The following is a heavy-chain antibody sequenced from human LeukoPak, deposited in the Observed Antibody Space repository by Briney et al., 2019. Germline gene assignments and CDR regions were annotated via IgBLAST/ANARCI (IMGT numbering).Heavy chain of an antibody. J-gene: IGHJ4*02. D-gene: IGHD3-3*01. Sequence: GESLKISCKGSGYSFTSYWIGWVRQMPGKGLEWMGIIYPGGSDTRYSPSFQGQVTISADKSISTAYLQWSSLKASDTAMYYCARRNVFWRGPTYFDYWGQGPLVTVSS. CDR2: IYPGGSDT. CDR3: ARRNVFWRGPTYFDY. V-gene: IGHV5-51*01. CDR1: GYSFTSYW.